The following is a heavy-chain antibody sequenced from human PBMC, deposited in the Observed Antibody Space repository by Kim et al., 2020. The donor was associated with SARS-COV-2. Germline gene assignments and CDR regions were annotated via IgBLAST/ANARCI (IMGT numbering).Heavy chain of an antibody. J-gene: IGHJ3*02. Sequence: SRVTISVDTSKNQFSLKLSSVTAADTAVYYCARDQVDYDILTGYRYAFDIWGQGTMVTVSS. CDR3: ARDQVDYDILTGYRYAFDI. V-gene: IGHV4-31*02. D-gene: IGHD3-9*01.